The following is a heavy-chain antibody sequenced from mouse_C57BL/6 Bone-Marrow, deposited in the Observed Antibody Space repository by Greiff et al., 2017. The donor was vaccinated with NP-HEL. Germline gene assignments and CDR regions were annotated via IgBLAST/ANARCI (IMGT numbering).Heavy chain of an antibody. V-gene: IGHV1-76*01. CDR2: IYPGSGNT. J-gene: IGHJ4*01. D-gene: IGHD4-1*01. CDR3: ARDWEHYAMDY. CDR1: GYTFTDYY. Sequence: VQLQPSGAELVRPGASVKLSCKASGYTFTDYYINWVKQRPGQGLEWIARIYPGSGNTYYNEKFKGKATLTAEKSSSTAYMQLSSLTSEDSAVYFCARDWEHYAMDYWGQGTSVTVSS.